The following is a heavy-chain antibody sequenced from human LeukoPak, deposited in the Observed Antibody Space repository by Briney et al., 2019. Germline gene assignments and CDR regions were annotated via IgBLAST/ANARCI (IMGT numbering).Heavy chain of an antibody. Sequence: SETLSLTCTVSGGSISGYYWSWIRQPPGKGLEWIGYIYYSGSTNYNPSLKSRVTISVDTSKNQFSLKLSSVTAADTAVYYCARGMIAEIDAFDIWGQGTMVTVSS. CDR3: ARGMIAEIDAFDI. J-gene: IGHJ3*02. CDR2: IYYSGST. CDR1: GGSISGYY. D-gene: IGHD3-22*01. V-gene: IGHV4-59*01.